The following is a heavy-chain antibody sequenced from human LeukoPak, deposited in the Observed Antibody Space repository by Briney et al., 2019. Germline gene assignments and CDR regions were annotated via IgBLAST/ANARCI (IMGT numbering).Heavy chain of an antibody. CDR3: ARGTYDILTGPPHPFDY. D-gene: IGHD3-9*01. CDR2: IIPILGIA. CDR1: GYTFTSYG. V-gene: IGHV1-69*04. J-gene: IGHJ4*02. Sequence: SVKVSCKASGYTFTSYGISWVRQAPGQGFEWMGRIIPILGIANYAQKFQGRVTITADKSTSTAYMELSSLRSEDTAVYYCARGTYDILTGPPHPFDYWGQGTLVTVSS.